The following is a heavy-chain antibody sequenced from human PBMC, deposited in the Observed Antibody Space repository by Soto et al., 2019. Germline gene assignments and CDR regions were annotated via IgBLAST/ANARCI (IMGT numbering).Heavy chain of an antibody. CDR2: ISWNGLNI. CDR3: AKDMGAAAIDC. CDR1: GFIFDYFV. Sequence: GGSLRLSCAASGFIFDYFVMHWVRQGPGKGLEWVSSISWNGLNINYADSVKGRFTISRDNAKNSLFLQMNSLRVEDTALYFCAKDMGAAAIDCWGQGTLVTVSS. J-gene: IGHJ4*02. V-gene: IGHV3-9*01. D-gene: IGHD6-13*01.